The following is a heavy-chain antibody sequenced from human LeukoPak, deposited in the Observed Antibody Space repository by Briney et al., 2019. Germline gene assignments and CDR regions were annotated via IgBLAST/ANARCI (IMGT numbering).Heavy chain of an antibody. CDR2: LYYSGST. V-gene: IGHV4-59*01. D-gene: IGHD6-13*01. CDR1: VGSIRSYY. Sequence: SETLSLTCTVSVGSIRSYYWSWIRQPPGKGLEWIGYLYYSGSTNYNPFLKSRVTISVDTSKNQFSLKLSSVTAADTAVYYCARGPIWTAAAVRGNYYYMDVWGKGTTVTVSS. J-gene: IGHJ6*03. CDR3: ARGPIWTAAAVRGNYYYMDV.